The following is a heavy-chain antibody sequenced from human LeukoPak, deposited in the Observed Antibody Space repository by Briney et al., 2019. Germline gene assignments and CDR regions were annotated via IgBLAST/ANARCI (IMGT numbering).Heavy chain of an antibody. CDR1: GFTFSSNY. D-gene: IGHD5-24*01. CDR2: IYSGGST. J-gene: IGHJ4*02. Sequence: GGSLRLSCAASGFTFSSNYMSWVRQAPGKGLEWVSVIYSGGSTYYADSVKGRFTISRDNSKNTLYLQMNSLRAEDTAVYYCARELGWLYYFDYWGQGTLVTVSS. CDR3: ARELGWLYYFDY. V-gene: IGHV3-66*02.